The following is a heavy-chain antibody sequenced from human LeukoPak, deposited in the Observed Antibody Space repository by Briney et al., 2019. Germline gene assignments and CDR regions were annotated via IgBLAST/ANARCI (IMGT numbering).Heavy chain of an antibody. CDR2: ISADGNNK. CDR3: ATLQPRNSNYDPIDY. D-gene: IGHD4-11*01. Sequence: GRSLRLSCAASGFTFSIYGMHWVRQAPGKGPEWVALISADGNNKYYADSVKGRFTISRDNSKNMLYLQMNSLRAEDTAVYYCATLQPRNSNYDPIDYWGQGTLVTVSS. V-gene: IGHV3-30*03. CDR1: GFTFSIYG. J-gene: IGHJ4*02.